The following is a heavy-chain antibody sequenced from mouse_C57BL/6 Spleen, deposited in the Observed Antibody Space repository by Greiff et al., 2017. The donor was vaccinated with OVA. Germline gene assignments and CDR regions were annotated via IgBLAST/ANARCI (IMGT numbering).Heavy chain of an antibody. CDR1: GFTFSSYA. CDR2: ISSGGDYI. Sequence: EVKLMESGEGLVKPGGSLKLSCAASGFTFSSYAMSWVRQTPEKRLEWFAYISSGGDYIYYADTVKGRFTISRDNARNTLYLQMSSLKSEDTAMYYCTRGDYGSSYVEYFDYWGQGTTLTVSS. J-gene: IGHJ2*01. CDR3: TRGDYGSSYVEYFDY. D-gene: IGHD1-1*01. V-gene: IGHV5-9-1*02.